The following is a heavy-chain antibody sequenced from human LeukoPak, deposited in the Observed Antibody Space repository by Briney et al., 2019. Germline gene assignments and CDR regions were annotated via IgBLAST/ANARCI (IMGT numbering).Heavy chain of an antibody. V-gene: IGHV4-4*07. Sequence: SETLSLTCTVSGVSINTYYWSWFRQPVGKSLEWIGRIHSDGSTYDNPSLRSPVSMSIDTSKNQFSLTLTSVTAADTAVYFCARDVGLAYWGQGILVPVSS. CDR2: IHSDGST. CDR1: GVSINTYY. CDR3: ARDVGLAY. J-gene: IGHJ4*02.